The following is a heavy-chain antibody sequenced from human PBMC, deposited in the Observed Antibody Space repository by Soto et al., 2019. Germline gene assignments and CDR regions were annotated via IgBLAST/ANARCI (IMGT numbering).Heavy chain of an antibody. CDR3: ARDGYSSSSREDAFDI. D-gene: IGHD6-13*01. J-gene: IGHJ3*02. CDR1: GGTFSSYA. V-gene: IGHV1-69*13. Sequence: SVKVSCKASGGTFSSYAISWVRQAPGQGLEWMGGIIPIFGTANYAQKFQGRVTITADESTSTAYMELSSLRSEDTAVYYCARDGYSSSSREDAFDIWGQGTMVTVSS. CDR2: IIPIFGTA.